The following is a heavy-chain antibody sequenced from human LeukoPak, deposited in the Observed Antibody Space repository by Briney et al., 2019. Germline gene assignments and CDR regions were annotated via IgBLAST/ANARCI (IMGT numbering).Heavy chain of an antibody. D-gene: IGHD5-18*01. CDR2: IYHSGST. V-gene: IGHV4-4*02. Sequence: SETLSLTCAVSGGSISSSNWWSWVRQPPGKGLEWIGEIYHSGSTNYNPSLKSRVTMSVDTSKNQFSLKLSSVTAADTAVYYCARERGRSYGSVPYYYYYMDVWGKGTTVTVSS. CDR1: GGSISSSNW. J-gene: IGHJ6*03. CDR3: ARERGRSYGSVPYYYYYMDV.